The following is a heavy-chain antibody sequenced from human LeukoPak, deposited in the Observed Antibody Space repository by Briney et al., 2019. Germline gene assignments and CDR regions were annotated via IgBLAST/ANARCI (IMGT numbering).Heavy chain of an antibody. CDR3: ARDNPNYDILTGYLTTGFDY. V-gene: IGHV1-3*01. J-gene: IGHJ4*02. CDR1: GYTFTSYA. Sequence: ASVKVSCKASGYTFTSYAMHWVRQAPGQRLEWMGWINAGNGNTKYSQKFQGRVTITRDTSASTAYMELSSLRSEDTAVYYCARDNPNYDILTGYLTTGFDYWGQGTLVTVSS. CDR2: INAGNGNT. D-gene: IGHD3-9*01.